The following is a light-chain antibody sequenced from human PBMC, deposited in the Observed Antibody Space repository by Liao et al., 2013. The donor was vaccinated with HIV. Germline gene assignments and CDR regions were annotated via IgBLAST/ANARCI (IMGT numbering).Light chain of an antibody. J-gene: IGLJ3*02. CDR1: NLGDKY. Sequence: SYDLTQPPSVSVSPGQTASITCSGDNLGDKYACWYQQKPGQSPVLVIYQDSQRPSGIPERFSGSNSGNTATLTISGTQAMDEADYYCQAWHNGGVFGGGTKLTVL. CDR3: QAWHNGGV. V-gene: IGLV3-1*01. CDR2: QDS.